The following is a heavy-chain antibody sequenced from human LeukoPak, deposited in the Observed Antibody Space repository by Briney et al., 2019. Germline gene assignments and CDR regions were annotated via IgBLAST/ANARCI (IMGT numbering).Heavy chain of an antibody. CDR3: ARMYGGATPFDY. CDR2: IDWDDDK. V-gene: IGHV2-70*11. Sequence: SGPALVKATQTLTLTFTFSGVALSTCGMGVSGVRHPPWKALEWLARIDWDDDKYYRTSLKTRLTIYKDTSQNQVVLTMTNMDPVDTATYYCARMYGGATPFDYWGQGTLVTVSS. J-gene: IGHJ4*02. D-gene: IGHD1-26*01. CDR1: GVALSTCGMG.